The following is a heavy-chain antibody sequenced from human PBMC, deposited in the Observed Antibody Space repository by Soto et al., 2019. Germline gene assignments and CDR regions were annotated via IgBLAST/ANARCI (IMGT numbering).Heavy chain of an antibody. CDR3: AEMVLGAWFDP. Sequence: SETLSLTCAVYGGSFSGHSWTWIRQSPGKGLEWIGDINHSGRVNYNPSLKSRVTISVDTSKNQFSLKLSSVTAADTAVYYCAEMVLGAWFDPWGQGTLVTVSS. J-gene: IGHJ5*02. CDR2: INHSGRV. V-gene: IGHV4-34*01. D-gene: IGHD3-3*02. CDR1: GGSFSGHS.